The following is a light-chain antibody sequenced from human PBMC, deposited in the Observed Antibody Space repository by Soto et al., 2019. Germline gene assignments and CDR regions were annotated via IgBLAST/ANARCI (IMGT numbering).Light chain of an antibody. V-gene: IGLV8-61*01. Sequence: QTVVTQEPSVSGSPGGTVTLTCGLSSGSVSIGYYPSWYQQTPGQPPRTLIYNTNTRSSGVSDRFSGSILENKAALTITGAQADDESHYHCALYISSGLVVFGGGTKVTVL. CDR1: SGSVSIGYY. J-gene: IGLJ2*01. CDR3: ALYISSGLVV. CDR2: NTN.